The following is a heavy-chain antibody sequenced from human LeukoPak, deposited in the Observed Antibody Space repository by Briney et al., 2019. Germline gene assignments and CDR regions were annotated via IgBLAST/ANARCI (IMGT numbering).Heavy chain of an antibody. CDR3: TRTPPRYCSGGSCYYGMDV. CDR1: GFTFSGSA. D-gene: IGHD2-15*01. Sequence: PGGPLRLSCAASGFTFSGSAMHWVRQASGKGLEWVGRIRSKANSYATAYAASVKGRFTISRDDSKNTAYLQMNSLKTEDTAVYYCTRTPPRYCSGGSCYYGMDVWGQGTTVTVSS. J-gene: IGHJ6*02. CDR2: IRSKANSYAT. V-gene: IGHV3-73*01.